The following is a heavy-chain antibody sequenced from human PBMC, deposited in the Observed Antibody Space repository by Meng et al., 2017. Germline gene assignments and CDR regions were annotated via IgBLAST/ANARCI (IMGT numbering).Heavy chain of an antibody. CDR1: GFTFSSYS. Sequence: GESLKISCAASGFTFSSYSMNWVRPAPGKGLEWVSSISSSSSYIYSADSVKGRFTISRDNAKNSLYLQMNSLRAEDTAVYYCARAMGSGIYGIDYWGQGTLVTVSS. J-gene: IGHJ4*02. CDR2: ISSSSSYI. CDR3: ARAMGSGIYGIDY. D-gene: IGHD3-10*01. V-gene: IGHV3-21*01.